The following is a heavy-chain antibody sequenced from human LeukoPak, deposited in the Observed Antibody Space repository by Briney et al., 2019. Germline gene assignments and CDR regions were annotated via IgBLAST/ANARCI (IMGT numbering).Heavy chain of an antibody. J-gene: IGHJ4*02. CDR3: AKDQAIRAAAGPYDY. CDR2: ISGSGGST. V-gene: IGHV3-23*01. CDR1: GFTFSSYA. Sequence: QSGGSLRLSCAASGFTFSSYAMTWVRQAPEKGLEWVSAISGSGGSTYYADSVKGRFTISRDNSKNTLYLQMNSLRAEDTAVYYCAKDQAIRAAAGPYDYWGQGTLVTVSS. D-gene: IGHD6-13*01.